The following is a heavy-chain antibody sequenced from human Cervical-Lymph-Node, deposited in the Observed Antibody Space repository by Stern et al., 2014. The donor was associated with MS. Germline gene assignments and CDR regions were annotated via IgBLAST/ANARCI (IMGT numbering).Heavy chain of an antibody. V-gene: IGHV3-74*03. CDR1: GFTFDRYW. D-gene: IGHD5-12*01. CDR2: IDEDGSFT. J-gene: IGHJ4*02. CDR3: ARGGAVATSDYYFDY. Sequence: VQLVESGGGLVQPGGSLRLSCADSGFTFDRYWMHWVRQVPGKGLGWVSRIDEDGSFTSYADFAKGRFTISRDNAKNTLYLQMNSLRVDDTAVYYCARGGAVATSDYYFDYWGQGILVTVSS.